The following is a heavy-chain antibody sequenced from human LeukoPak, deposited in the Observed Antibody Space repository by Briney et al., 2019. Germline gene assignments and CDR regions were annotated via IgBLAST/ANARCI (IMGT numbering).Heavy chain of an antibody. CDR3: ARDGTIAVAGRGGYFDY. V-gene: IGHV4-59*01. CDR1: GGSISSYY. Sequence: SETLSLTCTVSGGSISSYYWSWVRQPPGKGLEWIWYIYYSGSTNYNPSLKSRFTISVDTSKNQFSLQLNSVTAADTAVYYWARDGTIAVAGRGGYFDYWGQGTLVTVSS. J-gene: IGHJ4*02. D-gene: IGHD6-19*01. CDR2: IYYSGST.